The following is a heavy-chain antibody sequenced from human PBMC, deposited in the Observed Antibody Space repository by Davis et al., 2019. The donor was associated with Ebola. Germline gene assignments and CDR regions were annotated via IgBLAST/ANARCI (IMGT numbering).Heavy chain of an antibody. Sequence: GSLRLSCTVSGGSISSYYWSWIRQPPGKGLEWIGYIYYSGSTNYNPSLKSRVTISVDTSKNQFSLKLSSVTAADTAVYYCARHNAGARIDYWGQGTLVTVSS. CDR2: IYYSGST. CDR1: GGSISSYY. V-gene: IGHV4-59*08. J-gene: IGHJ4*02. CDR3: ARHNAGARIDY. D-gene: IGHD1-26*01.